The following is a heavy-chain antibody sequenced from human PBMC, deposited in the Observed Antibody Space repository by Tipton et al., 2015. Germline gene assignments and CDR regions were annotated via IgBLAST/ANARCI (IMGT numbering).Heavy chain of an antibody. CDR2: ILTTSDTI. CDR3: ARDHIWAFDI. V-gene: IGHV3-48*02. J-gene: IGHJ3*02. D-gene: IGHD2-21*01. Sequence: SLRLSCAASGFTFSSSVMHWVRQAPGKGLEWVSYILTTSDTIHYADSVKGRFTISRDNGKNSLYLQMNSLRDEDTAVYYCARDHIWAFDIWGQGTMVTVSS. CDR1: GFTFSSSV.